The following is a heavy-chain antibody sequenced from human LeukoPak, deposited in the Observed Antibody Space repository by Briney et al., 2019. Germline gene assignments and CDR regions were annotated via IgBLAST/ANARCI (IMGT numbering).Heavy chain of an antibody. CDR2: VSYRGST. D-gene: IGHD1-26*01. J-gene: IGHJ4*02. Sequence: PSGTLSLTCTVTGGSISSYYWNWIRQPPGKGLEWIGYVSYRGSTDYKSSLKSRVTISGDTSKNQFSLKLTSVTAADTAVYYCARSSSGSYYNDWGQGTLVTVS. CDR1: GGSISSYY. V-gene: IGHV4-59*08. CDR3: ARSSSGSYYND.